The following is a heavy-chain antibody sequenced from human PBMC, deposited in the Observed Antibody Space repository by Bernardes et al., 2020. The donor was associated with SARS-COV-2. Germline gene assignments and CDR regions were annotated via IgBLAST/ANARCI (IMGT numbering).Heavy chain of an antibody. Sequence: GGSLRLSCAASGFTFDDYAMHWVRQAPGKGLEWVSGISWNSGSIGYADSVKGRFTISRDNAKNSLYLQMNSLRAEDTALYYCAKDTYSSGSYWGQGTLVTGSS. V-gene: IGHV3-9*01. CDR2: ISWNSGSI. CDR3: AKDTYSSGSY. D-gene: IGHD6-19*01. J-gene: IGHJ4*02. CDR1: GFTFDDYA.